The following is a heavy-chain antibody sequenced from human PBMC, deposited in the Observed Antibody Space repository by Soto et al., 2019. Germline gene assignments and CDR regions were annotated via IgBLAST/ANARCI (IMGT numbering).Heavy chain of an antibody. CDR2: IYYSGST. D-gene: IGHD3-10*01. CDR3: AKLDYYGSGSYYCFDP. J-gene: IGHJ5*02. Sequence: ETLSLTCTVSGGSISSGDYYWSWIRQPPGKGLEWIGHIYYSGSTNYNPSLKSRVTISIDTSKTQFSLKLSSVTAADTAVYYCAKLDYYGSGSYYCFDPWAQGTLVTVSS. CDR1: GGSISSGDYY. V-gene: IGHV4-61*08.